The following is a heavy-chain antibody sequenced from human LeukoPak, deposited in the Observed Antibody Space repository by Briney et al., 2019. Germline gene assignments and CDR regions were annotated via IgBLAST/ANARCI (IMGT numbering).Heavy chain of an antibody. V-gene: IGHV5-51*01. Sequence: GEPLKIPSKGSGSSFRTYWIGWVRQMPEKGLEWMGIITPTDSQPIYSPSFQGHVTISADKSINTDFLQWSSLKTSDAAMYYCARRAYCSGDCTIYPHYYYAMDVWGQGTTVTVSS. D-gene: IGHD2-21*02. J-gene: IGHJ6*02. CDR2: ITPTDSQP. CDR1: GSSFRTYW. CDR3: ARRAYCSGDCTIYPHYYYAMDV.